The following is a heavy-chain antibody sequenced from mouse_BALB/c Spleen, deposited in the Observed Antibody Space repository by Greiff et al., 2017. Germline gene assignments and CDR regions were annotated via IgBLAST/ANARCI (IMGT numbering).Heavy chain of an antibody. D-gene: IGHD2-3*01. CDR3: ARGLSDGSFAY. J-gene: IGHJ3*01. CDR1: GYTFTDYA. V-gene: IGHV1S137*01. CDR2: ISTYYGDA. Sequence: QVQLQQSGAELVRPGVSVKISCKGSGYTFTDYAMHWVKQSHAKSLEWIGVISTYYGDASYNQKFKGKATMTVDKSSSTAYMDLARLTSEDSAIYYCARGLSDGSFAYWGQGTLVTVSA.